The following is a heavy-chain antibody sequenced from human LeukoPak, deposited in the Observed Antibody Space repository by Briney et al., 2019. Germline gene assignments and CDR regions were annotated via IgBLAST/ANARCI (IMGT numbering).Heavy chain of an antibody. CDR3: ARSVLGAAKSAFDY. CDR1: GGSISSYY. J-gene: IGHJ4*02. V-gene: IGHV4-59*01. Sequence: SETLSLTCTVSGGSISSYYWSWIRQPAGKGLEWIGYIYYSGSTNYNPSLKSRVTISVDTSKNQFSLKLNSVTAADTAVYYCARSVLGAAKSAFDYWGQGTLVTVSS. CDR2: IYYSGST. D-gene: IGHD1-26*01.